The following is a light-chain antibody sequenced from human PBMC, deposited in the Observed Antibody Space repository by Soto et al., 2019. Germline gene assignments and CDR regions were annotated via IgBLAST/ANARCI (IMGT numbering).Light chain of an antibody. J-gene: IGLJ1*01. V-gene: IGLV2-14*01. CDR1: SSDVGGYNY. Sequence: QSALTQPASVSGSAGQSITSSCTGTSSDVGGYNYVSWYQQHPGKAPKLMIYEVSNRPSGVSNRFSGSKSGNTASLTISGLQAEDEADYYCSSYTSSSTPYVFGTGTKLTVL. CDR2: EVS. CDR3: SSYTSSSTPYV.